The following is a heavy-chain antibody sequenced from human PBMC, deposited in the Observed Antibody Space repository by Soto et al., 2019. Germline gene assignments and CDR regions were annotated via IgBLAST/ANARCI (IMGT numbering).Heavy chain of an antibody. CDR3: AREGSGWKFFDY. CDR1: GYTFIANY. D-gene: IGHD6-19*01. CDR2: INPNSGAT. J-gene: IGHJ4*02. V-gene: IGHV1-2*02. Sequence: GASVKVSCKGSGYTFIANYIQWVRQAPGQGLEWMGWINPNSGATTYAKKFQGRVTLTRDTSITTAYMELSGLTSDDTAVYFCAREGSGWKFFDYWGQGSLVPVSS.